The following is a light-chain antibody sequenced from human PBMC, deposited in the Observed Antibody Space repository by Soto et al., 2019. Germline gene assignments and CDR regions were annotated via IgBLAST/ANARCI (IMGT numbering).Light chain of an antibody. Sequence: EIVLTQSPDTLSLSPGERATLSCRASQSVSSYLAWYQQKPGQAPRLLIYDASNRATGIPARFSGSGSGTEFTLTISSLQSEDFAVYYCQQRSNWPLITFGQGTRLEIK. CDR1: QSVSSY. CDR3: QQRSNWPLIT. V-gene: IGKV3-11*01. J-gene: IGKJ5*01. CDR2: DAS.